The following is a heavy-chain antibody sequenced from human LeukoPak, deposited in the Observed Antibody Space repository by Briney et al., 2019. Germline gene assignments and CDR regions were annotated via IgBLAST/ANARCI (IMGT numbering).Heavy chain of an antibody. D-gene: IGHD2-2*01. CDR2: ISSSSSYI. V-gene: IGHV3-21*01. Sequence: PGGSLRLSCAASGFTFSSYSMNWVRQAPGKGLEWVSSISSSSSYIYYADSVKGRFTISRDNAKNSLYLQMNSLRAGDTAVYYCAREGVYCSSTSCYDYWGQGTLVTVSS. CDR1: GFTFSSYS. J-gene: IGHJ4*02. CDR3: AREGVYCSSTSCYDY.